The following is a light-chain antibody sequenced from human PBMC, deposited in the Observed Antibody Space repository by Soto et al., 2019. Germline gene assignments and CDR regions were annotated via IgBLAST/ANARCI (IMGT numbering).Light chain of an antibody. CDR3: QQYSASPRT. V-gene: IGKV3-20*01. CDR1: ETISSSY. J-gene: IGKJ2*01. Sequence: EIVLTQFPGTLSLSPGEGATLSCWASETISSSYLAWYQQRPGQPPRLLIYGASSRATGIPDRFSGSGSGTDFTLSITRLEPEDFAMYYCQQYSASPRTFGQGTKLEIK. CDR2: GAS.